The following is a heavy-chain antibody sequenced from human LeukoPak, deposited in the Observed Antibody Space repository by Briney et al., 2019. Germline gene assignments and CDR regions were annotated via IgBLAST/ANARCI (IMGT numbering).Heavy chain of an antibody. CDR2: IWNDGSQK. CDR3: ARDKGPYYFDQ. Sequence: PGGSLRLSCAASGFTFSSYGMHWVRQAPGKGLEWVAVIWNDGSQKYYADSVKGRFTISRDNSKNTLYLQMNSLRAEDTAVYYCARDKGPYYFDQWGQETLLTVSS. J-gene: IGHJ4*02. V-gene: IGHV3-33*01. CDR1: GFTFSSYG.